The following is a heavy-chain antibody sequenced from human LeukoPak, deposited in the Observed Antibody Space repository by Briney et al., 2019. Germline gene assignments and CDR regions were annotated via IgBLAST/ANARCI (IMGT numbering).Heavy chain of an antibody. CDR2: IYTSGST. Sequence: SETLSLTCTVSGGSISSYYWSWIRQPAGKGLEWIGRIYTSGSTNYNPSLKSRVTMSVDTSKNQFSLKLSSVTAADTAVYYYAREGGETTVVIFDYWGQGTLVTVPS. CDR1: GGSISSYY. J-gene: IGHJ4*02. CDR3: AREGGETTVVIFDY. D-gene: IGHD4-23*01. V-gene: IGHV4-4*07.